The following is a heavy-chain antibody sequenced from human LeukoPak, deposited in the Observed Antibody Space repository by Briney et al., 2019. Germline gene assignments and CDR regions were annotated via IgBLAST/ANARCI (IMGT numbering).Heavy chain of an antibody. Sequence: SEALSLTCTVSGDSISSDSYYWSWLRQPADRGLEWIGRNYTSGDTNYNPPLKSRLTISLDTSKNQFSLILSSVTAADTAVYYCGRSVVRGLITGVFDNWGQGTLVTVSS. CDR2: NYTSGDT. D-gene: IGHD3-10*01. J-gene: IGHJ4*02. V-gene: IGHV4-61*02. CDR1: GDSISSDSYY. CDR3: GRSVVRGLITGVFDN.